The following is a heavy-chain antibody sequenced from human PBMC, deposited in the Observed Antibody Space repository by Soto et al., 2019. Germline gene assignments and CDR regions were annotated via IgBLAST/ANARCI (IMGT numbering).Heavy chain of an antibody. CDR2: FDPEDGET. J-gene: IGHJ4*02. D-gene: IGHD1-26*01. CDR3: ATSIVGATNPNARFFDY. V-gene: IGHV1-24*01. Sequence: ASLKGYCKVSGYTLTELSMHWVRQAPGKGLEWMGGFDPEDGETIYAQKFQGRVTMTEDTSTDTAYMELSSLRSEDTAVYYCATSIVGATNPNARFFDYWGQGTLVTVSS. CDR1: GYTLTELS.